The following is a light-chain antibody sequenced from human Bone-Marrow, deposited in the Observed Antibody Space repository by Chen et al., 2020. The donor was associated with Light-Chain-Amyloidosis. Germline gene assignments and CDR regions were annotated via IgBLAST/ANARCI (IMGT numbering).Light chain of an antibody. J-gene: IGLJ3*02. CDR1: NIGSTS. Sequence: SYVLTPPSSVSVAPGQTATIPCGGKNIGSTSVHWYQQTPGQAPLLVVYDDSDRPSGIPERLSGSNSGNTATLTISRVEAGDEADYYCQVWDRSSDRPVFGGGTKLTVL. CDR2: DDS. CDR3: QVWDRSSDRPV. V-gene: IGLV3-21*02.